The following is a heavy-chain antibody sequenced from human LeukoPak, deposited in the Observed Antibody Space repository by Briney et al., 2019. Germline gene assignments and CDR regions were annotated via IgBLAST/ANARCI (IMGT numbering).Heavy chain of an antibody. J-gene: IGHJ4*02. D-gene: IGHD2-21*02. Sequence: LRLSCAASGFMFSSYAMSWVRQAPGKGLEWIGYIYHSGSTYYNPSLKSRVTISVDRSKNQFSLKLSSVTAADTAVYYCARVYCGGDCYPDYWGQGTLVTVSS. V-gene: IGHV4-30-2*01. CDR2: IYHSGST. CDR3: ARVYCGGDCYPDY. CDR1: GFMFSSYA.